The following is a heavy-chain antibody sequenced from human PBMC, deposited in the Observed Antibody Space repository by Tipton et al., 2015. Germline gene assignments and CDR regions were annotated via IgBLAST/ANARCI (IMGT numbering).Heavy chain of an antibody. V-gene: IGHV4-31*03. J-gene: IGHJ4*02. CDR3: ARGGWSGHDFDY. Sequence: TLSLTCTVSGGSISSGGYYWAWVRQHPGKGLEWIGYIHYNGSTYNNPSLKSRVTISEDTSKNQFSLKLRSVTAADTAVYYCARGGWSGHDFDYWGQGTLVTVSS. CDR2: IHYNGST. D-gene: IGHD2-8*01. CDR1: GGSISSGGYY.